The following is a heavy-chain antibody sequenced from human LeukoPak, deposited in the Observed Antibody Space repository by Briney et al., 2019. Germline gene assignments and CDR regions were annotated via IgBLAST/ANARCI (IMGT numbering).Heavy chain of an antibody. CDR2: ISYDGSNK. CDR1: GFTFSSYG. D-gene: IGHD5-18*01. CDR3: AKDESGRYSYGYGYSWDY. Sequence: GRSLRLSCAASGFTFSSYGMQWVRQAPGKGLEWVAVISYDGSNKYYADSVKGRFTVSRDNSKNTLYLQMNSLRAEDTAVYYCAKDESGRYSYGYGYSWDYWGQGTLVTVSS. V-gene: IGHV3-30*18. J-gene: IGHJ4*02.